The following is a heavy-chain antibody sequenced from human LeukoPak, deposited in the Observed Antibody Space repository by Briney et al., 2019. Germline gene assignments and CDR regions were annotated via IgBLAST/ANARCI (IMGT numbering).Heavy chain of an antibody. D-gene: IGHD3-3*01. CDR1: GGSLSSYY. CDR2: ISYSGST. Sequence: SETLSLTCTVSGGSLSSYYWSWARQPPGKGLEGSGYISYSGSTNYNPSLRSRVTISGDTSKNPFSLQLSSVTAADTAVYCCARGDYSAFWSGYLADTWFDPWGQGTLVTVSS. J-gene: IGHJ5*02. V-gene: IGHV4-59*01. CDR3: ARGDYSAFWSGYLADTWFDP.